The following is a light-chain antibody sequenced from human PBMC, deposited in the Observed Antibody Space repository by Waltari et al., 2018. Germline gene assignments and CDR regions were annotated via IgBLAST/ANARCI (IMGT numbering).Light chain of an antibody. Sequence: QSVMTQPPSASGTPGQTVTISCSGGTSNIGSTYVYWYQQLPGTAPKLIGYRNYQRPSGGPDRFSGSKSGASASLAISGLQSEDEGDYYCATWDDSLTNYVFGTGTKVTV. V-gene: IGLV1-47*01. CDR3: ATWDDSLTNYV. CDR2: RNY. J-gene: IGLJ1*01. CDR1: TSNIGSTY.